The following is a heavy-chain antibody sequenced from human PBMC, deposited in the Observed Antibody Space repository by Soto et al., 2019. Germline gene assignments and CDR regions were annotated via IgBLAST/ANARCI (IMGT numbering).Heavy chain of an antibody. D-gene: IGHD2-21*02. Sequence: QVQLMQSGAEVKKPGASVKVSCKASGNTFTNYYIHWVRQAPGQGLEWVGTINPSGAHTTYAQKSLCGVTMTSDASTSTLYKELTSRLSEDTAVYYCARGVHVVVVTAAFDYWGQGTLVTVSS. CDR1: GNTFTNYY. V-gene: IGHV1-46*01. J-gene: IGHJ4*02. CDR2: INPSGAHT. CDR3: ARGVHVVVVTAAFDY.